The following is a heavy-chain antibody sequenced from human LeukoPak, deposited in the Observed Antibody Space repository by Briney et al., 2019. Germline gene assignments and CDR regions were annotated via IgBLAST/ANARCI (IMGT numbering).Heavy chain of an antibody. Sequence: GSSVKVSCKASGGTFSSYAISWVRQAPGQGLGWMGRNIPIRGIANYAQKFQGRVTITAEKSKSTAYMELSSRRSEDTAVYYCAREPGYGDCFDYWGQGTLVTVSS. V-gene: IGHV1-69*04. D-gene: IGHD4-17*01. CDR3: AREPGYGDCFDY. J-gene: IGHJ4*02. CDR2: NIPIRGIA. CDR1: GGTFSSYA.